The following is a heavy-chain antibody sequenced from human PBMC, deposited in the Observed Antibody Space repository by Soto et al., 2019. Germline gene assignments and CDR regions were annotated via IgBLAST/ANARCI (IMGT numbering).Heavy chain of an antibody. Sequence: QVQLQESGPGLVKPSETLSLTCAVSGDSISSYYCMWIRQPPGKGLESIGYLYYGRSANYNPSLKGPXPXSXXTSTNQCSLTLSSMTAADTAVYYCALRSMAVVPEYWGQGTLVTVSS. CDR2: LYYGRSA. V-gene: IGHV4-59*01. D-gene: IGHD3-22*01. CDR3: ALRSMAVVPEY. CDR1: GDSISSYY. J-gene: IGHJ4*02.